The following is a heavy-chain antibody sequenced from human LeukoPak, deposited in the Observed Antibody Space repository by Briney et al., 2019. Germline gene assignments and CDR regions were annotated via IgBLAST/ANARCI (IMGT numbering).Heavy chain of an antibody. Sequence: SETLSLTCTVSGGSIRSYFWSWLRQPPGKGLEWIGYIWDTEITDYNPSLKSRVTISLDTSKDHFSLKLRSVTAADTALYFCARGLVLATDDAFDIWGQGTLVTVSS. V-gene: IGHV4-59*01. CDR1: GGSIRSYF. J-gene: IGHJ3*02. CDR3: ARGLVLATDDAFDI. D-gene: IGHD5-12*01. CDR2: IWDTEIT.